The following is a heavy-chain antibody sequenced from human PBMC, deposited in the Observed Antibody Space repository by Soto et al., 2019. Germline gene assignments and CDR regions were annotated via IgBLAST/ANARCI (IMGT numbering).Heavy chain of an antibody. J-gene: IGHJ5*02. CDR1: GGSISSGDYY. CDR2: ISYSGST. V-gene: IGHV4-30-4*01. D-gene: IGHD3-10*01. Sequence: PSETLSLTCTVAGGSISSGDYYWSWSRQPPGKGLEWIGYISYSGSTYYNPSLKSRVTISVEPSKNQFSLKVSCVTAADTAVYYCAIDIGGYYCSGSSYKPRNRFDPWSQGTLVTVSS. CDR3: AIDIGGYYCSGSSYKPRNRFDP.